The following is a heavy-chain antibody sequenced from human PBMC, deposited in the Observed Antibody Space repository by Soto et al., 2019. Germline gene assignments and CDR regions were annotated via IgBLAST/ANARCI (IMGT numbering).Heavy chain of an antibody. V-gene: IGHV1-18*01. CDR1: GYTFTSYG. CDR2: ISAYNGNT. D-gene: IGHD6-6*01. J-gene: IGHJ4*02. Sequence: ASVKVSCKASGYTFTSYGISWVREAPGQGLEWMGWISAYNGNTNYAQKLQGRVTMTTDTSTSTAYMELRSLRSDDTAVYYCAKARYSSSSAGYSVFDHWGQGTPVTVSS. CDR3: AKARYSSSSAGYSVFDH.